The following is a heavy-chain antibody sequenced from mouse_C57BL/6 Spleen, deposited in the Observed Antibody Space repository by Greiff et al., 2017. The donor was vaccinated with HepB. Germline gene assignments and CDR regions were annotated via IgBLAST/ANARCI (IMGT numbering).Heavy chain of an antibody. V-gene: IGHV1-52*01. J-gene: IGHJ2*01. D-gene: IGHD1-1*01. Sequence: VQLQQPGAELVRPGSSVKLSCKASGYTFTSYWMHWVKQRPIQGLEWIGNIDPSDSETHYNQKFKDKATLTVDKSSSTAYMQLSSLTSEDSAVYYCARYGYGSSYFFDYWGQGTTLTVSS. CDR2: IDPSDSET. CDR3: ARYGYGSSYFFDY. CDR1: GYTFTSYW.